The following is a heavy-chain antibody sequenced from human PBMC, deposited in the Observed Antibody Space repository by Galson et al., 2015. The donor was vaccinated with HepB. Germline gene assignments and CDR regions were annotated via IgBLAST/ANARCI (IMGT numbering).Heavy chain of an antibody. CDR2: ISPYNANT. V-gene: IGHV1-18*01. Sequence: SVKVSCKASGLTTYAINWVRQAPGQGLEWMGWISPYNANTNYARKFQGRVTMTTDTSTRTAYMELRSLRSDDTAMYYCARGGMPTIGGPTLDFWGQGTLVTVSS. D-gene: IGHD5-24*01. CDR1: GLTTYA. CDR3: ARGGMPTIGGPTLDF. J-gene: IGHJ4*02.